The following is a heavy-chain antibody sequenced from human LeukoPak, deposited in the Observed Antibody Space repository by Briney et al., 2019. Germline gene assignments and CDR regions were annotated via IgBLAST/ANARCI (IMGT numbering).Heavy chain of an antibody. Sequence: GGSLRLSCAASGFTFTSHSLDWVRQAPGKGLEWVSSITGSGSIQYAVSVKGRFTISRDNAKNSLYLQMDGLRAEDTAVYYCVRDVIHSYFDIWGQGVLVTVSS. V-gene: IGHV3-69-1*02. CDR1: GFTFTSHS. CDR3: VRDVIHSYFDI. D-gene: IGHD2-21*01. CDR2: ITGSGSI. J-gene: IGHJ4*02.